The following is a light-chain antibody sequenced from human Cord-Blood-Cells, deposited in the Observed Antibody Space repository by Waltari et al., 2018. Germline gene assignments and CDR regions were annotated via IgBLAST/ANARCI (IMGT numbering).Light chain of an antibody. J-gene: IGLJ2*01. V-gene: IGLV3-19*01. Sequence: SSELTQDPAVSVALGQTVRITCQGDSLRSYYASWYQQKPGQAPVLVIYGKNNRPSGIPDRFSGSSSRNTASLTITGAQAEDEADYYCNSWDSSGNHVVFGGGTKLTVL. CDR1: SLRSYY. CDR2: GKN. CDR3: NSWDSSGNHVV.